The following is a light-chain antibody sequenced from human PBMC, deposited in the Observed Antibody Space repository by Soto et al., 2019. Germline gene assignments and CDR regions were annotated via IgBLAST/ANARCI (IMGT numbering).Light chain of an antibody. CDR3: LQLYNFPRT. V-gene: IGKV1-6*01. Sequence: AIQMTQSPSSLSASVGDRVTITCRASQGIRNDLGWYQQKPGIAPKLLIYAAINLQSGVPSRFSGSVSGTDFTLTISSLQPEDFATYYCLQLYNFPRTFGQGTKVELK. CDR1: QGIRND. J-gene: IGKJ1*01. CDR2: AAI.